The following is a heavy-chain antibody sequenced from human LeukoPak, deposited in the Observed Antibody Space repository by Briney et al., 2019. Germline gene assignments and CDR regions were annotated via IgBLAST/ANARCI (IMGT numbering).Heavy chain of an antibody. CDR2: IYSGGST. V-gene: IGHV3-53*01. J-gene: IGHJ4*02. CDR1: GFTVSRDY. D-gene: IGHD2-2*01. CDR3: ARYHTDLNY. Sequence: GGSLRLSSAASGFTVSRDYITWVRQAPGKGLEWVSVIYSGGSTYYADSVKGRFTISRDNSKNTLYLQMNNLRVEDTAVYYCARYHTDLNYWGQGTLVTASS.